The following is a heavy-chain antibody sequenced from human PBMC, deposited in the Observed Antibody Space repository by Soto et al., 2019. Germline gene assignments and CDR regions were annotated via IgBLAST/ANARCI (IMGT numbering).Heavy chain of an antibody. CDR1: GFTFSTYA. V-gene: IGHV3-23*01. D-gene: IGHD3-10*01. Sequence: GGSLRLSCAASGFTFSTYAMSWVRQAPGKGLEWVSAISGSGGSTYYADSVKGRFTISRDNSKNTLYLQMNSLRAEDTAVYYCAKVGYYYGSGGYQGPNWFDPWGQGTLVTSPQ. J-gene: IGHJ5*02. CDR3: AKVGYYYGSGGYQGPNWFDP. CDR2: ISGSGGST.